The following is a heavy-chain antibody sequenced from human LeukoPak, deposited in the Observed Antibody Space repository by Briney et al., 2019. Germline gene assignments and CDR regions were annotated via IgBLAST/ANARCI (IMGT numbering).Heavy chain of an antibody. CDR3: AAKHSRDYGDYVNY. V-gene: IGHV3-66*01. CDR2: IYSGGSK. CDR1: GFTVSSNY. J-gene: IGHJ4*02. D-gene: IGHD4-17*01. Sequence: PGGSLRLSCAASGFTVSSNYMSWVRQAPGKGLEWVSVIYSGGSKYYADSVKGRFTISRDNSKNTLYLQMNSLRAEDTAVYYCAAKHSRDYGDYVNYWGQGTLVSVSS.